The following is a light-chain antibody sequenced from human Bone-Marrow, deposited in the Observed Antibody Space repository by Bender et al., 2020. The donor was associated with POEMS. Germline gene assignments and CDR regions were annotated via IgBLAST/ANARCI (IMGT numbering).Light chain of an antibody. CDR1: KLGDEN. CDR3: CSYAGSSWV. V-gene: IGLV3-1*01. Sequence: SYELTQPPSVSVSPGQTASITCSGDKLGDENACWYQQRPGQSPVLVIYEVSKRPSGIPERFSGSNSGNTASLTISGLQAEDEADYYCCSYAGSSWVFGGGTKLTVL. J-gene: IGLJ3*02. CDR2: EVS.